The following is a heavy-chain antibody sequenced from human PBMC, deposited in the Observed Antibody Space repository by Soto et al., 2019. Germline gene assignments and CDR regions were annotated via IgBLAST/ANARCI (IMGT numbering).Heavy chain of an antibody. V-gene: IGHV4-59*08. CDR3: ARLYCTNGVCQPIYFDY. CDR2: IYYSGST. CDR1: GGSISSYY. J-gene: IGHJ4*02. Sequence: SETLSLTCTVSGGSISSYYWSWIRQPPGKGLEWIGYIYYSGSTNYNPSLKSRVTISVDTSKNQFSLKLSSVTAADTAVYYCARLYCTNGVCQPIYFDYWGQGTLVTVSS. D-gene: IGHD2-8*01.